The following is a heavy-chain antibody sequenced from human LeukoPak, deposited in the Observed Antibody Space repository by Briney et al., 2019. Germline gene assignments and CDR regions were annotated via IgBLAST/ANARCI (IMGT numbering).Heavy chain of an antibody. CDR1: GFTVSSNY. J-gene: IGHJ3*02. Sequence: EGSLRLSCAASGFTVSSNYMSWVRQAPGKGLEWVSVIYSGGSTYYADSVKGRFTISRDNSKNTLYLQMNSLRAEDTAVYYCASADLVHGAFDIWGQGTMVTVSS. CDR2: IYSGGST. CDR3: ASADLVHGAFDI. V-gene: IGHV3-66*02.